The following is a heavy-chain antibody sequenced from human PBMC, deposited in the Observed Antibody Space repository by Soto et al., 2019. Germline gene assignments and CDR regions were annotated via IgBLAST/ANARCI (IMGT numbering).Heavy chain of an antibody. CDR2: ILYSGST. D-gene: IGHD2-21*01. CDR3: ARGDGCGGNCFYGMDA. V-gene: IGHV4-39*07. Sequence: PSETLSLTCTVSGGSISSSSYYWGWIRQPPGKGLEWIGSILYSGSTKYSLSLKSRVTISVDTSKNQFSLKLNSVTAADTAVYYCARGDGCGGNCFYGMDAWGQGTTVTVSS. CDR1: GGSISSSSYY. J-gene: IGHJ6*02.